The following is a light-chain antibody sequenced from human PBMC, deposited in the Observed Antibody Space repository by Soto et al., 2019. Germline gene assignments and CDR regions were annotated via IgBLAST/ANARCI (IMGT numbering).Light chain of an antibody. CDR2: AAS. J-gene: IGKJ2*01. CDR1: QSISSNY. CDR3: QQYGSSPRT. Sequence: EIVLTQSPGTLSLSPGERATLSCRASQSISSNYLAWYQQRPGQAPRLLIYAASSRATGIPDRFSGGGSATDFTLTVSRVEPEDSAVYYCQQYGSSPRTFGQGTKLEIK. V-gene: IGKV3-20*01.